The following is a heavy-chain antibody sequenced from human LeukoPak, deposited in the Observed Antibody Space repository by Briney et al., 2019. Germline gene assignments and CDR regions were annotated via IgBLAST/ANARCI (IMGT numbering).Heavy chain of an antibody. Sequence: PSETLSLTCTVSGGSIGWDYWSWIRQSAGKGLEWIGRIYKSGSTNYNPSFRRRVTMSVDTSKNQFSLHVTSVTAADTAVYYCAREEYFQDSTGYSYYFHSWGQGSLVTVSS. V-gene: IGHV4-4*07. CDR2: IYKSGST. CDR3: AREEYFQDSTGYSYYFHS. J-gene: IGHJ4*02. CDR1: GGSIGWDY. D-gene: IGHD3-22*01.